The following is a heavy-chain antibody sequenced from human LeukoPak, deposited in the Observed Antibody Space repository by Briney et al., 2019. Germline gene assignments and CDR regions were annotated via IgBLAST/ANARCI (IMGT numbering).Heavy chain of an antibody. CDR3: ARDLRYFDNYYYYYYMDV. CDR2: IKQDGSEK. J-gene: IGHJ6*03. V-gene: IGHV3-7*01. D-gene: IGHD3-9*01. Sequence: GGSLRLSCAASGFTFSSYWMSWVRQAPGKGLEWVANIKQDGSEKYYVDSVKGRFTISRDNAKNSLYLQMNSLRAEDTAVYYCARDLRYFDNYYYYYYMDVWGKGTTVTISS. CDR1: GFTFSSYW.